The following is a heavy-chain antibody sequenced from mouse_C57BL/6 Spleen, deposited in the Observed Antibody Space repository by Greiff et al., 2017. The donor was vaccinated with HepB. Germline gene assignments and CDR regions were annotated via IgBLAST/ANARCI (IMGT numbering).Heavy chain of an antibody. Sequence: VKLQESGAELVKPGASVKMSCKASGYTFTTYPIEWMKQNHGKSLEWIGNFHPYNDDTKYNEKFKGKATLTVEKSSSTVYLELSRLTSDDSAVYYCARKGYDGYSYYFDYWGQGTTLTVSS. J-gene: IGHJ2*01. V-gene: IGHV1-47*01. CDR2: FHPYNDDT. D-gene: IGHD2-3*01. CDR1: GYTFTTYP. CDR3: ARKGYDGYSYYFDY.